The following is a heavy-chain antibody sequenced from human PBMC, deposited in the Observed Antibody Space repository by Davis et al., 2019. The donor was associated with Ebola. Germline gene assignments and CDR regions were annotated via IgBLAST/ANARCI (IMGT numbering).Heavy chain of an antibody. CDR2: IYYSGST. CDR3: AKDGVADQNWFDP. J-gene: IGHJ5*02. Sequence: MPSETLSLTCTVSGGSISSSSYYWGWIRQPPGKGLEWIGSIYYSGSTYYNPSLKSRVTISVDTSKNQFSLKLSSVTAADTAVYYCAKDGVADQNWFDPWGQGTLVTVSS. V-gene: IGHV4-39*02. D-gene: IGHD3-3*01. CDR1: GGSISSSSYY.